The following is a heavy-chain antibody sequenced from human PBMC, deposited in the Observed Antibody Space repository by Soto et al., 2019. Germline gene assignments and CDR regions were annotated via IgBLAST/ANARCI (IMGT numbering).Heavy chain of an antibody. CDR1: GLLISSNY. J-gene: IGHJ4*02. Sequence: GGSLRLSCSGSGLLISSNYMNWVRQAPGKGLEWVSVMYSGSGGTYYADSLKGRFTISRDRNTLYLEMKSLRAEDTGVYYCTRSYYYLYFDYWGQGT. CDR2: MYSGSGGT. V-gene: IGHV3-66*01. D-gene: IGHD3-10*01. CDR3: TRSYYYLYFDY.